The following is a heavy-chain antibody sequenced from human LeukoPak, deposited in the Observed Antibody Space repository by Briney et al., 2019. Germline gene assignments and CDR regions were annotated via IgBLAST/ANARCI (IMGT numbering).Heavy chain of an antibody. V-gene: IGHV3-9*03. CDR1: GFTFDDYA. CDR3: AKSLSSDYYHSSGYFDY. Sequence: PGRSLRLSCAASGFTFDDYAMHWVRQAPGKGLEWVSGISWNSGSIGYADSVKGRFTISRDNAKNSLYLQMNSLRAEDMALYYCAKSLSSDYYHSSGYFDYWGQGTLVTVSS. CDR2: ISWNSGSI. J-gene: IGHJ4*02. D-gene: IGHD3-22*01.